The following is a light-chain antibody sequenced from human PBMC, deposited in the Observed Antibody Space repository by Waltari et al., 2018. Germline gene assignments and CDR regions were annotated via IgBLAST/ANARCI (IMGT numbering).Light chain of an antibody. CDR2: GVS. CDR3: SSFTSSATWV. CDR1: NSDIGGYNY. Sequence: QSALTQPASLSGSPRQSITISCTGTNSDIGGYNYVSWYQHHPGKAPKLMIFGVSDRPSGVSNRFSGSKSGNTASLTISELQADDEADYYCSSFTSSATWVFGGGIKLTVL. V-gene: IGLV2-14*03. J-gene: IGLJ3*02.